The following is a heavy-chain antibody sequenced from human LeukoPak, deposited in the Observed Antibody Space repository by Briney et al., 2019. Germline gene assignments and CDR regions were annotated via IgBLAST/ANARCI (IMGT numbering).Heavy chain of an antibody. Sequence: SETLSLTCTVSGVSINTGGFCWTWIRPHPAKGLEWIGYIFYSGNTFYNPSLKSRVAISLDPSKNQFSLKMRSVTAADTAVYYCARLEQHKSDNWFDPWGQGTLVTVSS. CDR3: ARLEQHKSDNWFDP. D-gene: IGHD1/OR15-1a*01. CDR2: IFYSGNT. J-gene: IGHJ5*02. CDR1: GVSINTGGFC. V-gene: IGHV4-31*03.